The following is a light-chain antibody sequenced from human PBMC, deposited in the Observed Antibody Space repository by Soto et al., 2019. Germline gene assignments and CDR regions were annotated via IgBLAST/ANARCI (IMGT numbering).Light chain of an antibody. CDR1: QNLSGT. Sequence: IVMTQSPATLSVSPGEGATLSCSASQNLSGTLAWYQQKPGQAPRLLIYGASTRATVIPGRFSGSGSGTEFTLTISRLQSEDFAVYYGQQYNNWPPEYTFGQGTKLEIK. CDR2: GAS. V-gene: IGKV3-15*01. CDR3: QQYNNWPPEYT. J-gene: IGKJ2*01.